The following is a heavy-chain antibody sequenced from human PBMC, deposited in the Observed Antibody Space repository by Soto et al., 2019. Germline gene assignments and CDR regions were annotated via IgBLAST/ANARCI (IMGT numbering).Heavy chain of an antibody. V-gene: IGHV1-8*01. CDR3: ARLIRNYYYYYGMDV. CDR2: MNPNSGYT. Sequence: ASVKVSCKASGYTFTSYDINWVRQATGQGLEWMGWMNPNSGYTGYAQKFQGRVTMTRNISISTAYMELSSLRSEDTAVYYCARLIRNYYYYYGMDVWGQGTTVTVSS. D-gene: IGHD1-1*01. CDR1: GYTFTSYD. J-gene: IGHJ6*02.